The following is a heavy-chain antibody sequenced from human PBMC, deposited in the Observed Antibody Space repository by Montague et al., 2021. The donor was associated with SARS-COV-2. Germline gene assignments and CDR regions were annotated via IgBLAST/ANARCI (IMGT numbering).Heavy chain of an antibody. V-gene: IGHV4-59*08. Sequence: SETLSLTCTVSGVSISSYYWTWIRQPPGKGLEWIGFIYYSGSTNCNPSLKSRVTISVDTSKNQFSLKLSSVTAADTAVYYCAKQALTRYCTSTTCFGAAFDIWGQGTMVTVS. CDR3: AKQALTRYCTSTTCFGAAFDI. D-gene: IGHD2-2*01. J-gene: IGHJ3*02. CDR1: GVSISSYY. CDR2: IYYSGST.